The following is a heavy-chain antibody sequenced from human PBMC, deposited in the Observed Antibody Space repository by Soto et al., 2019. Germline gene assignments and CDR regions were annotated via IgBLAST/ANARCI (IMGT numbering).Heavy chain of an antibody. CDR1: GGSISSYY. CDR3: ARLKRGGDAFDI. J-gene: IGHJ3*02. V-gene: IGHV4-59*08. Sequence: PSETLSLTCTVSGGSISSYYWSWIRQPPGKGLEWIGYIYYSGSTNYNPSLKSRVTISVDTSKNQFSLKLSSVTAADTAVYYCARLKRGGDAFDIRGPGPMVTLS. CDR2: IYYSGST.